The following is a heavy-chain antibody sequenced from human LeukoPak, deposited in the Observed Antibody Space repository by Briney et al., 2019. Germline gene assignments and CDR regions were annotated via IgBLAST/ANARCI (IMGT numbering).Heavy chain of an antibody. CDR1: GYTLTELS. V-gene: IGHV1-24*01. Sequence: VASVKVSCKVSGYTLTELSMHWVRQAPGKGLEWMGGFDPEDGETIYAQKFQGRVTVTEDTSTDTAYMELSSLRSEDTAVYYCVTFTYDSSGYSFEVADYWGQGTLVTVSS. CDR3: VTFTYDSSGYSFEVADY. CDR2: FDPEDGET. J-gene: IGHJ4*02. D-gene: IGHD3-22*01.